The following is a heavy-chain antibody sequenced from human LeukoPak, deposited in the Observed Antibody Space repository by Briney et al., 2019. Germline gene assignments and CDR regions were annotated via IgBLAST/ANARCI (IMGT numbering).Heavy chain of an antibody. D-gene: IGHD3-22*01. Sequence: GGSLRLSCAASGFTFSTYTMYWVRHPPGKGLEWVSIIGSSGGGIHYADSVKGRFTISRDNSKNALYLQMNSLRAEDTAVYYCANLDSSGQIYVGYWGQGTLVTVSS. CDR2: IGSSGGGI. CDR3: ANLDSSGQIYVGY. CDR1: GFTFSTYT. J-gene: IGHJ4*02. V-gene: IGHV3-23*01.